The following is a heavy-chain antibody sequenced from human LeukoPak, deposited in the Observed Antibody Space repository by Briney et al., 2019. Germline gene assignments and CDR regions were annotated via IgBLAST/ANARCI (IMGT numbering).Heavy chain of an antibody. CDR1: GFTFDDYA. D-gene: IGHD3-22*01. Sequence: PGGSLRLSCAASGFTFDDYAMHWVRQAPGKGLEWVSGISWNSGSIGYADSVKGRFTISRDNAKNSLYLQMNSLRAEDTAVYYCARPLRYYDSSGYYYWGQGTLVTVSS. J-gene: IGHJ4*02. V-gene: IGHV3-9*01. CDR2: ISWNSGSI. CDR3: ARPLRYYDSSGYYY.